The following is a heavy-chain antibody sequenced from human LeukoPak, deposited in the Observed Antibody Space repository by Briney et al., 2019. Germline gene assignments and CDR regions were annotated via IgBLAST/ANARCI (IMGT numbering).Heavy chain of an antibody. CDR1: GGSISTYY. CDR3: ARWVTASSIDY. Sequence: NTSETLSLTCTVSGGSISTYYWSWNRQPPGKGLEWIGYIDYSGSTNYNPSLKSRVTISVDTSKNQFSLKLSPVTAADTAVYYCARWVTASSIDYWGQGTLVTVSS. J-gene: IGHJ4*02. CDR2: IDYSGST. V-gene: IGHV4-59*08. D-gene: IGHD6-6*01.